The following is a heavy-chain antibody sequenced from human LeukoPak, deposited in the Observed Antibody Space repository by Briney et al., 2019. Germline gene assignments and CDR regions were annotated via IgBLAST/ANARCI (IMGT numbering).Heavy chain of an antibody. Sequence: PSETLSLTCAVYDGSFSGYYWSWIRQPPGKGLEWIGEINHSGSTNYNPSLKSRVTISVDTSKNQFSLKLSSVTAADTAVYYCARGRPRRPGIAVAQKNWFDPWGQGTLVTVSS. V-gene: IGHV4-34*01. D-gene: IGHD6-19*01. CDR3: ARGRPRRPGIAVAQKNWFDP. J-gene: IGHJ5*02. CDR2: INHSGST. CDR1: DGSFSGYY.